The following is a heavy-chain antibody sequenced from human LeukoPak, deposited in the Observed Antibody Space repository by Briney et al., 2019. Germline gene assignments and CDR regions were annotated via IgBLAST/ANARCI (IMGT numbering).Heavy chain of an antibody. Sequence: PGGSLRLSCAASGFTFSSYSMNWVRQAPGEGLEWVSYISSSSSTIYYADSVKGRFTISRDNAKNSLYLQMNSLRDEDTAVYYCARVGYYYDSSGYYSDYWGQGTLVTVSS. J-gene: IGHJ4*02. CDR1: GFTFSSYS. V-gene: IGHV3-48*02. D-gene: IGHD3-22*01. CDR3: ARVGYYYDSSGYYSDY. CDR2: ISSSSSTI.